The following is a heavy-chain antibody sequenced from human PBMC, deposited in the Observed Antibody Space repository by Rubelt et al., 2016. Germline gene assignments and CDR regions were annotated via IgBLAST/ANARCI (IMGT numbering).Heavy chain of an antibody. CDR2: INHSGST. CDR3: ARGRRGSSSWLGRDYYGMDV. J-gene: IGHJ6*02. D-gene: IGHD6-13*01. Sequence: QVQLQQWGAGLLKPSETLSLTCAVYGGSFSGYYWSWIRQPPGKGLEWIGEINHSGSTNYNPSLKSRVTISVETSKNQFSRKLSSVTDADTAVDYCARGRRGSSSWLGRDYYGMDVWGQGTTVTVSS. CDR1: GGSFSGYY. V-gene: IGHV4-34*01.